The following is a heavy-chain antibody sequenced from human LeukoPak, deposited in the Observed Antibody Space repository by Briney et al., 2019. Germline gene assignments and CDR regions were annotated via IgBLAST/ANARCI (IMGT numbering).Heavy chain of an antibody. D-gene: IGHD3-16*01. V-gene: IGHV3-33*01. J-gene: IGHJ5*02. CDR3: AREITLRLGYWFDP. Sequence: GGSLRLSCAASGFSFSNHGMHWVRQAPGKGLEWVAVIWYDETKTYYADSVKGRFTISRDNSKNTVYLQVSSLRAEDTAVYYCAREITLRLGYWFDPWGQGTLVTVSS. CDR2: IWYDETKT. CDR1: GFSFSNHG.